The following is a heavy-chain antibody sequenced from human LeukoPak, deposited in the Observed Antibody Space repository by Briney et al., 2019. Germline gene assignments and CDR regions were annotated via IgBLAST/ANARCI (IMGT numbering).Heavy chain of an antibody. CDR1: GFTFSASS. CDR2: IASKGKNNET. CDR3: SRSGGDGATGE. J-gene: IGHJ4*02. Sequence: GGSLRLSCATSGFTFSASSINWVRQASGKGLEWVGGIASKGKNNETEYQASVKGRFTISRDDSKNTAYLQMNSLRAEDTAVYYCSRSGGDGATGEGGQGTLVTVSS. D-gene: IGHD1-26*01. V-gene: IGHV3-73*01.